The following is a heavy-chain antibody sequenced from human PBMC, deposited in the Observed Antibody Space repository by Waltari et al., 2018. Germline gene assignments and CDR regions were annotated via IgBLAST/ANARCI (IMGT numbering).Heavy chain of an antibody. CDR2: LSRNSDNV. J-gene: IGHJ4*02. Sequence: EVQLVESGGGLVQPGRSLRLSCAASGFTFDNYAMHWVRQAPGKGLEWVSGLSRNSDNVGYADSVKGRFTISRDNAKNSLYLQMNSLRAEDTALYFCAKDRRSGYYFGYFDYWGQGTLVTVSS. D-gene: IGHD3-22*01. V-gene: IGHV3-9*01. CDR3: AKDRRSGYYFGYFDY. CDR1: GFTFDNYA.